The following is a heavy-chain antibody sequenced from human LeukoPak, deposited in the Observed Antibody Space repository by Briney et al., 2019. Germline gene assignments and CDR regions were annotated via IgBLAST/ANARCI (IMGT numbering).Heavy chain of an antibody. Sequence: GGSLRLSCAASGFTVSSNYMSWVRQAPGKGLEWVSVIYSGGSTYYADSVKGRFTISRDNSKNTLYLQMNSLRAEDTTVYYSARGLYYFDTSGYLYYWGQGTLVTVSS. V-gene: IGHV3-53*01. D-gene: IGHD3-22*01. CDR1: GFTVSSNY. CDR2: IYSGGST. CDR3: ARGLYYFDTSGYLYY. J-gene: IGHJ4*01.